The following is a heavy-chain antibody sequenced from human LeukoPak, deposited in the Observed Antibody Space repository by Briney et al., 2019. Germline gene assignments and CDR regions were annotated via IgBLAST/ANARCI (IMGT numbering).Heavy chain of an antibody. V-gene: IGHV1-18*01. J-gene: IGHJ6*03. D-gene: IGHD2-21*02. CDR2: ISAYNGNT. Sequence: GASVKVSCKASGYTFTSYGISWVRQAPGQGLEWMGRISAYNGNTNYAQKLQGRVTMTTDTSTSTAYMELRSLRSDDTAVYYCAWTLLSDYYYYYYMDVWGKGTTVTVSS. CDR1: GYTFTSYG. CDR3: AWTLLSDYYYYYYMDV.